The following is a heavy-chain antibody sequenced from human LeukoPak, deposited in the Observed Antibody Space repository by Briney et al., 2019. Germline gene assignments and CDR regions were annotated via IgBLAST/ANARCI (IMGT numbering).Heavy chain of an antibody. J-gene: IGHJ4*02. CDR2: ISDDGSYT. V-gene: IGHV3-74*01. CDR3: ARVQWLVS. D-gene: IGHD6-19*01. CDR1: GFSFSSHW. Sequence: GGSLRLSCAASGFSFSSHWVHWVRQAPGKGLVWVSRISDDGSYTSNVDSVKGRFTISRDNAKNSLYLQMNSLRAEDTAVYYCARVQWLVSWGQGTLVTVSS.